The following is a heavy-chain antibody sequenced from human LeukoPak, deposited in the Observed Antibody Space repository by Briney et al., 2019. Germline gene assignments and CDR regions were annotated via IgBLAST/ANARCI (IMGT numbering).Heavy chain of an antibody. V-gene: IGHV3-66*01. CDR3: ARGWGSSDY. Sequence: GGSLRLSCAASGFTFSSYAMSWVRQAPGKGLEWVSVIYRGGSTYYADSVEGRFTISRDSSKNTLYLQMYSLRVEDTAVYYCARGWGSSDYWGQGTLVTVSS. J-gene: IGHJ4*02. CDR1: GFTFSSYA. CDR2: IYRGGST. D-gene: IGHD7-27*01.